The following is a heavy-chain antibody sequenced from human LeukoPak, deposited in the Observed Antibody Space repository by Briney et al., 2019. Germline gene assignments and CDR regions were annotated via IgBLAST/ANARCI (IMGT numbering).Heavy chain of an antibody. D-gene: IGHD3-10*01. J-gene: IGHJ6*02. CDR3: AKAPSGYGSGSYYYYYYGMDV. Sequence: PGGSLRLSCAASGFTFSSYAMSWARQAPGKGLEWVSAISGSGGSVYYADSVKGRFTISRDNSKNTLYLQMNSLRAEDTAVYYCAKAPSGYGSGSYYYYYYGMDVWGQGTTVTVSS. CDR2: ISGSGGSV. CDR1: GFTFSSYA. V-gene: IGHV3-23*01.